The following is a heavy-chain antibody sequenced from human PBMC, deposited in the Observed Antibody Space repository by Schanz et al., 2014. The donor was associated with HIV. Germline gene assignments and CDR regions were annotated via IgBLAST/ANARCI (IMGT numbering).Heavy chain of an antibody. V-gene: IGHV3-33*06. Sequence: QVQLVESGGGVVQPGRSLRLSCAASGFTFSSYGMHWVRQAPGKGLEWVAVIWHDGSNKYYADSVKGRFTISRDISKNTLYLQMNSLRAEDTAVYYCAKEEQQLGGVGGYHFDYWGQGTLVTVSS. CDR1: GFTFSSYG. CDR3: AKEEQQLGGVGGYHFDY. D-gene: IGHD6-13*01. J-gene: IGHJ4*02. CDR2: IWHDGSNK.